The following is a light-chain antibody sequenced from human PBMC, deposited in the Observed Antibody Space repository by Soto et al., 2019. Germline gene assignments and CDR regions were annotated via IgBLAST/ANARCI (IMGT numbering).Light chain of an antibody. CDR2: DAS. V-gene: IGKV3-20*01. J-gene: IGKJ1*01. CDR3: QQYGSSPRT. CDR1: QSVSYY. Sequence: EIVMTQSPATLSVSPGERATLSCRASQSVSYYLAWYQQKPGQAPRLLIYDASSRATGIPDRFSGSGSGTDFTLTISRLEPEDFAVYYCQQYGSSPRTFGQGTKVDIK.